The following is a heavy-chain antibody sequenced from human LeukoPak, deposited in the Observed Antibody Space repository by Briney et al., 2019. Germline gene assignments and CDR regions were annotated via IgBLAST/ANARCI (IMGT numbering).Heavy chain of an antibody. CDR2: IYYSGST. CDR1: GGSISSSSYY. V-gene: IGHV4-39*01. CDR3: ALASTYYYDSSGYYPLFDY. J-gene: IGHJ4*02. D-gene: IGHD3-22*01. Sequence: PSETLSLTCTVSGGSISSSSYYWGWIRQPPGKGLEWIGSIYYSGSTYYNPSLKSRVTISVDTSKNQFSLKLSSVTAADTAVYYCALASTYYYDSSGYYPLFDYWGQGTLVTVSS.